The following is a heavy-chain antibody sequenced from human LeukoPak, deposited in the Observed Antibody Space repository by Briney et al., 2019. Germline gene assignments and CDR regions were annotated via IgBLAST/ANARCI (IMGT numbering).Heavy chain of an antibody. CDR2: IKQDGSKK. CDR3: AKADYGGNSGDYFDY. J-gene: IGHJ4*02. Sequence: GGSLRLSCAASGFTFTNYWMSWVRHAPGKGLEWLANIKQDGSKKYYVDSVKGRFTISRDNAKNSLYLQLNSLRAEDTAVYYCAKADYGGNSGDYFDYWGQGTLVTVSS. V-gene: IGHV3-7*01. D-gene: IGHD4-23*01. CDR1: GFTFTNYW.